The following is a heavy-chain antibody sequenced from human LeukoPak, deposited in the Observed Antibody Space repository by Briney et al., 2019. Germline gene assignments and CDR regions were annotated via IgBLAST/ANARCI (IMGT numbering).Heavy chain of an antibody. J-gene: IGHJ4*02. D-gene: IGHD7-27*01. CDR2: IYTSGST. CDR1: GGSISSYY. V-gene: IGHV4-4*09. Sequence: SETLSLICTVSGGSISSYYWSWIRQPPGKGLEWIGYIYTSGSTNYNPSLKSRVTISVDTSKNQFSLKLSSVTAADTAVYYCAGATWGSGYFDYWGQGTLVTVSS. CDR3: AGATWGSGYFDY.